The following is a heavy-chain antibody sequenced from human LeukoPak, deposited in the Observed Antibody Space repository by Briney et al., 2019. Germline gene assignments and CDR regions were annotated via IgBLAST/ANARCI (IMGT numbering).Heavy chain of an antibody. CDR3: ARDPSGSYMYYFDY. CDR1: GYSISSGYY. CDR2: IYHSGST. D-gene: IGHD1-26*01. V-gene: IGHV4-38-2*02. Sequence: SETLSLTCTVSGYSISSGYYWGWSRQPPGKGLEWIGSIYHSGSTYYNPSLKSRVTISVDTSKNQFSLKLSSVTAADTAVYYCARDPSGSYMYYFDYWGQGTLVTVSS. J-gene: IGHJ4*02.